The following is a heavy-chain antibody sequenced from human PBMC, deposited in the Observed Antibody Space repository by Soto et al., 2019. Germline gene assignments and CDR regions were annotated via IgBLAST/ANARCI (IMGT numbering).Heavy chain of an antibody. CDR3: ARGEGGSDY. V-gene: IGHV3-48*02. CDR2: ISGSSTTI. CDR1: GFTFSDYT. D-gene: IGHD3-16*01. J-gene: IGHJ4*02. Sequence: EVHLVESGGGLVQPGGSLRLSCAASGFTFSDYTMNWVRQAPGKGLEWVSSISGSSTTIYTPDSVKGRFTISRDNAKNSLYLQTNSLRDEDTAVYYCARGEGGSDYWGQGTLVTVSS.